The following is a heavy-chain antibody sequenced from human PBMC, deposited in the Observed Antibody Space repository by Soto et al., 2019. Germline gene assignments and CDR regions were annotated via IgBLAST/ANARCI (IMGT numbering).Heavy chain of an antibody. J-gene: IGHJ4*02. V-gene: IGHV4-38-2*02. D-gene: IGHD6-13*01. CDR2: IYHSGST. CDR3: ARDIALGIFDY. CDR1: GYSISSGYY. Sequence: KASETLSLTCAVSGYSISSGYYWGWIRQPPGKGLEWIGSIYHSGSTYYNPSLKSRVTISVDTSKNQFSLKLSSVTAADTAVYYCARDIALGIFDYWGQGTLVTVSS.